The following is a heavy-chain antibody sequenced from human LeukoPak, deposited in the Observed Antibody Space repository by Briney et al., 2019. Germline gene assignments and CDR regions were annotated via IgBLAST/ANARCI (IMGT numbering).Heavy chain of an antibody. V-gene: IGHV3-49*04. CDR1: GFTFGDYA. Sequence: GGSLRLSCTASGFTFGDYAMSWVRQAPGKGLEWVGFIRSKAYGGITEYAASVKGRFTISRDDSKSIAYLQMNSLKTEDTAVYYCTRTDGYYSPFFDYWGQGTLVTVSS. CDR2: IRSKAYGGIT. J-gene: IGHJ4*02. CDR3: TRTDGYYSPFFDY. D-gene: IGHD3-22*01.